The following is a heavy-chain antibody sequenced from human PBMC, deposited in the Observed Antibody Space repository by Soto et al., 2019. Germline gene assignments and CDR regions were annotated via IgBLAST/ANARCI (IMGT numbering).Heavy chain of an antibody. CDR3: VRDQDSRGYSVFNH. CDR1: GFTLNSFF. V-gene: IGHV3-74*01. Sequence: GGSLRLSCAASGFTLNSFFMHWVRQAPGKGLMWVSRISNDGSSTTYADSVKGRFTISRDNAKNTVYLQMNSLRADDTAVYFCVRDQDSRGYSVFNHWGQGAQVTVSS. CDR2: ISNDGSST. D-gene: IGHD3-22*01. J-gene: IGHJ4*02.